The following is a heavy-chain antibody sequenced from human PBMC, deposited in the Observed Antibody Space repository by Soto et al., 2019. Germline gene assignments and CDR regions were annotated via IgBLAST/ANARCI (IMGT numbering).Heavy chain of an antibody. Sequence: SETLSLTCTVSGGSISSGGYYWSWIRQHPGKGLEWIGYIYYSGSTYYNPSLKSRVTISVDTSKNQFSLKLSSVTAADTAVYYCARSAVSSSEFLDYWGQGTLVTVSS. V-gene: IGHV4-31*03. CDR2: IYYSGST. CDR3: ARSAVSSSEFLDY. J-gene: IGHJ4*02. D-gene: IGHD6-6*01. CDR1: GGSISSGGYY.